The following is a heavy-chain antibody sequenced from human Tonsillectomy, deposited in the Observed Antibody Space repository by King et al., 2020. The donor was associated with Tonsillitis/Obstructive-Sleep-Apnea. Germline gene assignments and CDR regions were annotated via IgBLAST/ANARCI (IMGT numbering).Heavy chain of an antibody. V-gene: IGHV4-28*01. Sequence: QLQESGPGLVKPSDTLSLTCAVSGYSISSDNWWGWIRQPPGKGLEWIGYIYYSGSTYYNVSLKSRVTMSVDTSKNQFFLKLSSVTAVDTAVYYCARSRRYSSSLDYYYYIDVWGKGTTVTVSS. D-gene: IGHD6-6*01. CDR2: IYYSGST. CDR1: GYSISSDNW. CDR3: ARSRRYSSSLDYYYYIDV. J-gene: IGHJ6*03.